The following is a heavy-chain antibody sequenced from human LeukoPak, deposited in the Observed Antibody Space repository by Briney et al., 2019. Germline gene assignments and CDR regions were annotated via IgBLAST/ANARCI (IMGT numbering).Heavy chain of an antibody. V-gene: IGHV4-59*01. CDR1: GGSISSYY. J-gene: IGHJ5*02. D-gene: IGHD6-19*01. CDR2: IYYSGST. CDR3: ARGGGPKKGIEVADRWFDP. Sequence: PSETLSLTCTVSGGSISSYYWSWIRQPPGNGLEWIGYIYYSGSTNYNPSLKSRVTISVDTSKNQFSLKLSSVTAADTAVYYCARGGGPKKGIEVADRWFDPWGQGTLVTVSS.